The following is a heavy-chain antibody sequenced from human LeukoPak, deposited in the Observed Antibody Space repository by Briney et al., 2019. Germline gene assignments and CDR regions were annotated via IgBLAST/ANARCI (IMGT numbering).Heavy chain of an antibody. CDR3: ARDGLYDSLDY. CDR1: GFTFSSYS. J-gene: IGHJ4*02. CDR2: ISSSSSTI. V-gene: IGHV3-48*01. Sequence: GGSLRLSCAASGFTFSSYSMNWVRQAPGKGLEWVSYISSSSSTIYYADSVKGRFTISRDNAKNSLYLQMNSLRAEDTAVYYCARDGLYDSLDYWGQGTLVTVSS. D-gene: IGHD3-22*01.